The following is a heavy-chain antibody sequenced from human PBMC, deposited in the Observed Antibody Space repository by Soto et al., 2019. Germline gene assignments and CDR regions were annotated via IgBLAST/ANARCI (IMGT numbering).Heavy chain of an antibody. CDR3: ARGSYYDCSGYESVDY. J-gene: IGHJ4*02. Sequence: QVQLQESGPGLVKPSETLSLTCTVSGGSVSSGSYYWSWIRQPPGKGLEWIGYIYYSGSTNYNPSLKSRVTRSVDTSKNQFSLKLSSVTAADTAVYYCARGSYYDCSGYESVDYWGQGTLVTVSS. V-gene: IGHV4-61*01. D-gene: IGHD3-22*01. CDR2: IYYSGST. CDR1: GGSVSSGSYY.